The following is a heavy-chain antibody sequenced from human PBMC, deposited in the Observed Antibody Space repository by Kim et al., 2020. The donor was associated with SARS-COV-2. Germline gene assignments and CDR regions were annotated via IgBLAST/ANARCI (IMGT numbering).Heavy chain of an antibody. CDR2: ISSNGEAT. CDR3: AKGYSISRPNWFDP. Sequence: GGSLRLSCVASRFTFNAYAMNWVRQAPGKGPEWVSIISSNGEATDYADSVRGRFTISRDNSKNTLFLQMNSLRTEDTAVYXCAKGYSISRPNWFDPWGQGTLVTVSS. CDR1: RFTFNAYA. J-gene: IGHJ5*02. V-gene: IGHV3-23*01. D-gene: IGHD2-15*01.